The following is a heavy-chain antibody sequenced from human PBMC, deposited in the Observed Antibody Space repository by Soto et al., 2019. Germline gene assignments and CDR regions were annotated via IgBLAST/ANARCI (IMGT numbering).Heavy chain of an antibody. V-gene: IGHV2-5*02. D-gene: IGHD1-26*01. CDR3: AHRLTWDAFDI. Sequence: QITWKESGPTLVKRTQTLTLTCTFSGFSLSDNGVGVGWIRQPPGKALEWLALIYWDDEKIYSPSLKTRLTITKDTSKNQVLLTMTNMDPVDTATYYCAHRLTWDAFDIWGQGTMVNVSS. J-gene: IGHJ3*02. CDR1: GFSLSDNGVG. CDR2: IYWDDEK.